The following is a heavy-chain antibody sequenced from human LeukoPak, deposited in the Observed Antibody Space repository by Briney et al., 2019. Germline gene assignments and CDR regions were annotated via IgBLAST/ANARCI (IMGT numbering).Heavy chain of an antibody. V-gene: IGHV4-59*08. CDR2: IYNNGRA. CDR1: GGSNSSHS. Sequence: MSSETLSLTCTVSGGSNSSHSWSWIRQPPGKGLEAVGYIYNNGRASYNPSLKSRATISVDTSRNQFSLRLTSVTAAATAVYYCARLDRDCRNTRCSRVPFADVWGQGTMVAVSS. D-gene: IGHD2-2*01. J-gene: IGHJ6*02. CDR3: ARLDRDCRNTRCSRVPFADV.